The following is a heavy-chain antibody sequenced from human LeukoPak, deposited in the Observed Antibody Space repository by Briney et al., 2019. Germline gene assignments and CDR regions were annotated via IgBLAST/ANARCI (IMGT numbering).Heavy chain of an antibody. CDR2: IRSNAYRGTT. V-gene: IGHV3-49*04. D-gene: IGHD5-24*01. CDR1: GFTPGDHA. J-gene: IGHJ6*02. CDR3: SRGPIQLWMHNGMDV. Sequence: PGRSLRLSCAASGFTPGDHAMTWVRQAPGKGLEWVASIRSNAYRGTTEYAPSVKGRFSISRDDSKSVVYLQMNGLKSEDTAVYYCSRGPIQLWMHNGMDVWGQGTTVTVSS.